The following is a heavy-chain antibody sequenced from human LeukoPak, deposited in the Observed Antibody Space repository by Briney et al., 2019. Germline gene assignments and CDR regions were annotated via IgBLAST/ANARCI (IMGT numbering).Heavy chain of an antibody. V-gene: IGHV3-7*01. J-gene: IGHJ4*02. D-gene: IGHD1-26*01. Sequence: GGSLRLSCAASGFTFSSFWLSGVPQAPGKELEGVANIKHDGSEKNYVDSVKGRFTISRDNAKNSLHLQMNSLRAEDTAVYYCARFHGSFDYWGQGTLATVSS. CDR1: GFTFSSFW. CDR2: IKHDGSEK. CDR3: ARFHGSFDY.